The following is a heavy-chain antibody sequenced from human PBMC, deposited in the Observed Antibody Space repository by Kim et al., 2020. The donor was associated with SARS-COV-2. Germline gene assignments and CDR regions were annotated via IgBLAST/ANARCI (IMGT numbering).Heavy chain of an antibody. J-gene: IGHJ4*02. V-gene: IGHV3-21*01. CDR3: ARDGNNWNLGGGGYYFDY. CDR2: ISSSSSYI. CDR1: GFTFSSYS. D-gene: IGHD1-20*01. Sequence: GGSLRLSCAASGFTFSSYSMNWVRQAPGKGLEWVSSISSSSSYIYYADSVKGRFTISRDNAKNSLYLQMNSLRAEDTAVYYCARDGNNWNLGGGGYYFDYWGQGTLVTVSS.